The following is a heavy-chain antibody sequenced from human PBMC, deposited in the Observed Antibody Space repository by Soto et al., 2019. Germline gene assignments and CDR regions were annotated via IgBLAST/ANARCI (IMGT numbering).Heavy chain of an antibody. D-gene: IGHD3-3*01. Sequence: SETLSLTCAVYGGSFSGYYWSWIRQPPGKGLEWIGEINHSGSTNYNPSLRSRVTISVDTSKNQFSLKLSSVTAADTAVYYCARGPGRITIFGVVPNVLNWFDPWGQGTLVTVSS. CDR1: GGSFSGYY. CDR3: ARGPGRITIFGVVPNVLNWFDP. V-gene: IGHV4-34*01. CDR2: INHSGST. J-gene: IGHJ5*02.